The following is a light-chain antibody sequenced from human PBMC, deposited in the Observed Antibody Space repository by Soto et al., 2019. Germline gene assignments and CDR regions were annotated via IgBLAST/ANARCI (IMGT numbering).Light chain of an antibody. Sequence: DIQMTQSPSSLSASVGDSVTITCRASQTINSYLNWYQQKPGRAPKLLIYAASSLQGGVPSRFSGSGSGTDFTLTISSLQPEDFATYYCHQSYSMPNTFGQGTK. V-gene: IGKV1-39*01. CDR2: AAS. CDR3: HQSYSMPNT. J-gene: IGKJ2*01. CDR1: QTINSY.